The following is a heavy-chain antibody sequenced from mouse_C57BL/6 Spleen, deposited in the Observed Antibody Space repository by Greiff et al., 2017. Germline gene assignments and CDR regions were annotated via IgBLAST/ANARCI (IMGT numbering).Heavy chain of an antibody. Sequence: VQLQQPGAELVKPGASVKLSCKASGYTFTSYWMHWVKQRPGRGLEWIGRIDPNSGGTKYNEKFKSKATMTVDKPASTAYLQLSSLTSEVSAVYYCARSTAQAKSFAYCGQGTLVTVSA. CDR1: GYTFTSYW. V-gene: IGHV1-72*01. J-gene: IGHJ3*01. CDR2: IDPNSGGT. D-gene: IGHD3-2*02. CDR3: ARSTAQAKSFAY.